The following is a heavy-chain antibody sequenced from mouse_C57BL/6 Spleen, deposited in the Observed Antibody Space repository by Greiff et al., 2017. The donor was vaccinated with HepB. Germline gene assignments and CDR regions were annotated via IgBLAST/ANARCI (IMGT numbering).Heavy chain of an antibody. V-gene: IGHV1-47*01. CDR1: GYTFTTYP. J-gene: IGHJ2*01. Sequence: VKLQESGAELVKPGASVKMSCKASGYTFTTYPIEWMKQNHGKSLEWIGNFHPYNDDTKYNEKFKGKATLTVEKSSSTVYLELSRLTSDDSAVYYCARRIYDGYYAYFDYWGQGTTLTVSS. CDR2: FHPYNDDT. CDR3: ARRIYDGYYAYFDY. D-gene: IGHD2-3*01.